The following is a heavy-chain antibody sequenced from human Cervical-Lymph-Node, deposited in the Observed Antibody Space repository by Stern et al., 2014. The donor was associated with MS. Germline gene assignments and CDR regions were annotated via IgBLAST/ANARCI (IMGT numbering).Heavy chain of an antibody. CDR2: INTGDGDT. V-gene: IGHV1-3*04. J-gene: IGHJ4*02. CDR3: ATSAFDY. Sequence: VQLVESGTEVKTTGASVTVSCQASGYSFTEYPIHWVRQAPGQGLEWVGWINTGDGDTRYSPRLQGRISITRDTSTRTAYLDLSGLRSADTAEYYCATSAFDYWGQGTLVTVS. CDR1: GYSFTEYP.